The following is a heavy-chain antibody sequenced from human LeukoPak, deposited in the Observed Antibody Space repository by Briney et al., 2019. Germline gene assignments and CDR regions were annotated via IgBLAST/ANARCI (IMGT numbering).Heavy chain of an antibody. CDR2: ISYDGTNK. J-gene: IGHJ4*02. V-gene: IGHV3-30*19. CDR3: ARDRGRFLEWLTYPLDY. D-gene: IGHD3-3*01. Sequence: GGSLRLSCAASGFTFSSYGMHWVRQAPGKGLEWVAVISYDGTNKYYADSVKGRFTISRDNSRNTLYLQMNSLRAEDTAVYYCARDRGRFLEWLTYPLDYWGQGTLVTVSS. CDR1: GFTFSSYG.